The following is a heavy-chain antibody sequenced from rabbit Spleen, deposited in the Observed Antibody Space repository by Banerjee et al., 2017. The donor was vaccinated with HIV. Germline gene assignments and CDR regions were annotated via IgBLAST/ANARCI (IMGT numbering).Heavy chain of an antibody. CDR2: IYAGSSGET. Sequence: QEQLVESGGDLVKPGASLTLTCTASGLSLSSSYYMCWVRQAPGKGLEWIACIYAGSSGETYYASWAKGRFTISKTSSTTVTLQVTSLTAADTATYFCARAVYDQYDDYYFNLWGPGTLVTVS. J-gene: IGHJ4*01. CDR3: ARAVYDQYDDYYFNL. D-gene: IGHD2-1*01. CDR1: GLSLSSSYY. V-gene: IGHV1S45*01.